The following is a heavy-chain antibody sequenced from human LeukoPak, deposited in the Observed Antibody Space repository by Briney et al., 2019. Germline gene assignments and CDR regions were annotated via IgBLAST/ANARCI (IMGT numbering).Heavy chain of an antibody. CDR3: AKDDAWVRYQD. D-gene: IGHD5-12*01. CDR1: GGTFSSYA. V-gene: IGHV1-69*06. CDR2: IIPIFGTA. J-gene: IGHJ4*02. Sequence: WASVKVSCKASGGTFSSYAISWVRQAPGQGLEWMGGIIPIFGTANYAQKFQGRVTITADKSTSTAYMELSSLRSEDTAVYYCAKDDAWVRYQDWGQGTLVTVSS.